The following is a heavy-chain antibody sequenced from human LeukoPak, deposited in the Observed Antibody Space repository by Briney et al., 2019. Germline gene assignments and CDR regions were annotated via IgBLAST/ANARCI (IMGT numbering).Heavy chain of an antibody. Sequence: GGSLRLSCAASGFTFSSYWMHWVRQAPGKGLVWVSRINSDGISTSYADSVKGRFTISRDNAKNTLYLQMNSLRAEDTAVYYCARGSGYGFFDIWGQGTMVTVRS. V-gene: IGHV3-74*01. CDR3: ARGSGYGFFDI. CDR2: INSDGIST. D-gene: IGHD5-12*01. J-gene: IGHJ3*02. CDR1: GFTFSSYW.